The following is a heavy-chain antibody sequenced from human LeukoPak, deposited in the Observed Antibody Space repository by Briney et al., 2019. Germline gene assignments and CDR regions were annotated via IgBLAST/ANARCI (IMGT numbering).Heavy chain of an antibody. D-gene: IGHD6-19*01. CDR1: GFTFSSYA. Sequence: GGSLRLSCAASGFTFSSYAMSWVRQAPGKGLEWVSPISGSGSNTYYADSVKGRFTISRDNSKNTLYLQMNSLRAEDTAVYYCAKGVAVASPYYFDYWGQGTLVTVSS. J-gene: IGHJ4*02. CDR3: AKGVAVASPYYFDY. V-gene: IGHV3-23*01. CDR2: ISGSGSNT.